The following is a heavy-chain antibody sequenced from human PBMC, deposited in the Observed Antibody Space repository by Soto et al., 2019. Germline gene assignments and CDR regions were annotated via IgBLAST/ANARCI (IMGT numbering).Heavy chain of an antibody. Sequence: SQTLSLTCTVSGGSISGHAWIWVRQPAGRGLEWIGHIYPSGSTSYNPSLRSRVTMSLDTSNNQIFLNLTSVTAADTAVFYCVRGRSYSVYDFWGPGTLVTVSS. CDR2: IYPSGST. V-gene: IGHV4-4*07. J-gene: IGHJ4*02. D-gene: IGHD5-12*01. CDR3: VRGRSYSVYDF. CDR1: GGSISGHA.